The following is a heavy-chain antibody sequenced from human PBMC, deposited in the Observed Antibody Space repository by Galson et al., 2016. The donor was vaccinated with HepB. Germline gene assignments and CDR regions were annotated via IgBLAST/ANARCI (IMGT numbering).Heavy chain of an antibody. CDR2: IKSKKDGGTT. CDR3: TTDSDCSRTSCPPAPNYYYGLDV. J-gene: IGHJ6*02. Sequence: SLRLSCAASGFSFSNAWMTWVRQAPGKGLEWVGRIKSKKDGGTTDYAAPVKDRFTISRDDSKNTVYLQRNSLQTEDTAVYYCTTDSDCSRTSCPPAPNYYYGLDVWGQGTTVTVSS. V-gene: IGHV3-15*01. CDR1: GFSFSNAW. D-gene: IGHD2-2*01.